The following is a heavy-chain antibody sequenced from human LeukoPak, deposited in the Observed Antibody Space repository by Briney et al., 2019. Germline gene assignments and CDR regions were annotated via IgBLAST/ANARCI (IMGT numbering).Heavy chain of an antibody. CDR3: ARGGVTGAPNWFDP. D-gene: IGHD2-21*02. V-gene: IGHV4-61*08. Sequence: SETLSLTCTVSGVSIKSGDYYWGWIRQPPGKGLEWIGYIYYSGSTNYNPSLKSRVTISVDTSKNQFSLKLSSVTAADTAVYYCARGGVTGAPNWFDPWGQGTLVTVSA. CDR1: GVSIKSGDYY. J-gene: IGHJ5*02. CDR2: IYYSGST.